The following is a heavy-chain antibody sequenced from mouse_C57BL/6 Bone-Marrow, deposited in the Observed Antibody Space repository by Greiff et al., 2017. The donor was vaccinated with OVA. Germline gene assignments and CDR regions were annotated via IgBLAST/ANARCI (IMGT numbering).Heavy chain of an antibody. Sequence: EVHLVESGGDLVKPGGSLKLSCAASGFTFSSYGMSWVRQTPDKRLEWVATISSGGSYPYYPDSVKGRFTISRDNAKNTRYLQMSSLKSEDTDMYYCARQGVGGYYVHFDYWGQGTTLTVSS. V-gene: IGHV5-6*01. J-gene: IGHJ2*01. D-gene: IGHD2-3*01. CDR1: GFTFSSYG. CDR3: ARQGVGGYYVHFDY. CDR2: ISSGGSYP.